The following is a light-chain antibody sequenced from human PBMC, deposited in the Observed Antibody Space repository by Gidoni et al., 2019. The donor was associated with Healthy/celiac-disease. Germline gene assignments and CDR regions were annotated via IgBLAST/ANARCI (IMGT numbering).Light chain of an antibody. CDR3: MQGTHWPPWT. Sequence: DVVMTQSPLSLPVTLGQPASISCRSSQSLVYSDGNTYLNWFQQRTGQSPRRLIYKVSNRDSGVPDRFSGSWSGTDFTLKISRVEAEDVGVYYCMQGTHWPPWTFGQGSKVEIK. J-gene: IGKJ1*01. V-gene: IGKV2-30*01. CDR2: KVS. CDR1: QSLVYSDGNTY.